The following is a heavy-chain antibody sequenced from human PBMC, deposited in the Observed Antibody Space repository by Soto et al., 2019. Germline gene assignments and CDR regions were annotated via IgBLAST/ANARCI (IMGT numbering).Heavy chain of an antibody. CDR3: AKEQTHSQADTSSIFDY. D-gene: IGHD2-2*01. CDR1: GFTFSNYP. V-gene: IGHV3-23*01. J-gene: IGHJ4*02. CDR2: TSGSGGST. Sequence: EVQLLESGGGFVEPGWSLRLSCAASGFTFSNYPMTWVRQAPGKGLEWVSSTSGSGGSTYYADSVKGRFTISRDNSKNKLYLQMNSLRAEDTAVYYCAKEQTHSQADTSSIFDYWGQGTLVIVSS.